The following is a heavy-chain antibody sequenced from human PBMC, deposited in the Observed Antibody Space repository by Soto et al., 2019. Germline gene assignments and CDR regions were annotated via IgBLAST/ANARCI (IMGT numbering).Heavy chain of an antibody. CDR1: GYSFINYW. CDR3: ARLAGSLAV. J-gene: IGHJ6*04. V-gene: IGHV5-51*01. CDR2: IYPGDSET. D-gene: IGHD3-10*01. Sequence: GESLKISCKGSGYSFINYWIGWVRQMPGKGLEWMGIIYPGDSETKYSPSFQGQVTISADKSISTAFLQWSSLKAPDTAMYFCARLAGSLAVWGKGTTVTVSS.